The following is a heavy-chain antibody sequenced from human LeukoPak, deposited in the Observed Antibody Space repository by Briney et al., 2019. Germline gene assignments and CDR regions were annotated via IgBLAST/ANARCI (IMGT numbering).Heavy chain of an antibody. CDR2: IYSGGST. Sequence: GGSLRLSCAASGFTVSSNYMSWVRQAPGKGLEWVSVIYSGGSTYYADSVKGRFTISRDNSKNTLYPQMNSLRAEDTAVYYCARGALLYYFDYWGQGTLVTVSS. CDR3: ARGALLYYFDY. J-gene: IGHJ4*02. V-gene: IGHV3-53*01. D-gene: IGHD2-21*01. CDR1: GFTVSSNY.